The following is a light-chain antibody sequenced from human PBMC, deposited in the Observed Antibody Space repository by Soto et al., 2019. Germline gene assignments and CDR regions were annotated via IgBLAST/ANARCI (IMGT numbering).Light chain of an antibody. CDR3: CSYVSGGTYV. J-gene: IGLJ1*01. V-gene: IGLV1-47*02. Sequence: QSVLTQPPSASGTPGQRVTISCSGSSSNIGSNYVYWYQQLPGTAPKLLIYSNHQRPSGVPDRFSGSKSGTSASLAISGLRSEDEADYYCCSYVSGGTYVFGAGTKLTVL. CDR2: SNH. CDR1: SSNIGSNY.